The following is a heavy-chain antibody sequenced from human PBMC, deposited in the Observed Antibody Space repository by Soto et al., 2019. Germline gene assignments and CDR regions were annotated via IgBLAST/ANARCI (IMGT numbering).Heavy chain of an antibody. J-gene: IGHJ4*02. CDR3: ARHAGYCSTTSCSQNDY. CDR1: GYSFSSYW. V-gene: IGHV5-51*01. Sequence: GESLKISCRGSGYSFSSYWIAWVRQMPGKGLEWMGITYPGDSDTIYSPSFQGQVTFSADKSTNTAYLQWSSLKASDTATYYCARHAGYCSTTSCSQNDYWGQGTLVTVSS. D-gene: IGHD2-2*01. CDR2: TYPGDSDT.